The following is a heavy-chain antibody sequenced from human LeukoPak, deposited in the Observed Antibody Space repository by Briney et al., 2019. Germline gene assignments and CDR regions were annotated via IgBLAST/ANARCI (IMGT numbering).Heavy chain of an antibody. D-gene: IGHD6-13*01. CDR1: GYTFTRSG. J-gene: IGHJ4*02. CDR2: IGTKSGNT. V-gene: IGHV1-18*01. Sequence: SVTVSCKATGYTFTRSGITWVGQAAGQGGDGMGWIGTKSGNTNYAQKFQGRVTMMRDTSTGTAYMELRSVRSDDSAVYYCARAGAAAGRSAYWGQGTLVTVSS. CDR3: ARAGAAAGRSAY.